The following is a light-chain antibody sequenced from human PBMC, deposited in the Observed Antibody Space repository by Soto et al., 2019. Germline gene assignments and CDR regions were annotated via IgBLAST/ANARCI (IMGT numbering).Light chain of an antibody. CDR2: DVS. Sequence: QSVLNQPAYVSGSPGESITISCTGTSSDVGGYNYVSWYQQHPGKAPKLMIYDVSNRPSGVSNRFSGSKSGNTASLTISGLQAEDEADYYCSSYTSSSTLDVFGTGTKVTVL. CDR3: SSYTSSSTLDV. V-gene: IGLV2-14*01. CDR1: SSDVGGYNY. J-gene: IGLJ1*01.